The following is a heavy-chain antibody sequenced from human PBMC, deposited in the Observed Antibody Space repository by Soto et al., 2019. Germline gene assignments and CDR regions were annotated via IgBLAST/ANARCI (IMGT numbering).Heavy chain of an antibody. CDR2: INPSGGYT. V-gene: IGHV1-46*01. CDR3: ARLQAAAGDNDLTFDY. J-gene: IGHJ4*02. Sequence: ASVKVSCKASGYTFSSYYMNWVRQVPGQGLEWLGIINPSGGYTTYAQRFQGHVTISADKSISTAYLQWSSLKASDTAMYYCARLQAAAGDNDLTFDYWGQGTLVTVSS. D-gene: IGHD6-13*01. CDR1: GYTFSSYY.